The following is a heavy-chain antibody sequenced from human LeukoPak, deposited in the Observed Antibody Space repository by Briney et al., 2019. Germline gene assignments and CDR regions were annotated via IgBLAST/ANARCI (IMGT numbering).Heavy chain of an antibody. CDR3: AREEHDYVWGSYRYYYYYGIDV. CDR2: FPFVGVIG. V-gene: IGHV3-30*02. CDR1: GFTFSSYG. J-gene: IGHJ6*02. D-gene: IGHD3-16*02. Sequence: GGSLRLSCAASGFTFSSYGMHWVRQSPGRGLEWVPFFPFVGVIGFYADSLKGRFSISRDNSKDTLYLQMDSLRAEDTALYYCAREEHDYVWGSYRYYYYYGIDVWGQGTTVTVSS.